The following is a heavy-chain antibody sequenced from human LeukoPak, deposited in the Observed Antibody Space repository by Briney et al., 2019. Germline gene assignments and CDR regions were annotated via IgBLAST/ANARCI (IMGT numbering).Heavy chain of an antibody. Sequence: GGSLRLSCAASGFTFSSYNMNWVRRAPGKGLEWVSYIGSSVSTRYYADSVKGRFTISRDNGKHSLYLQMHSLRAEDTAVYYCAREGSDFWSGYSKGYFDYWGQGTLVTVSS. CDR2: IGSSVSTR. CDR3: AREGSDFWSGYSKGYFDY. J-gene: IGHJ4*02. D-gene: IGHD3-3*01. V-gene: IGHV3-48*01. CDR1: GFTFSSYN.